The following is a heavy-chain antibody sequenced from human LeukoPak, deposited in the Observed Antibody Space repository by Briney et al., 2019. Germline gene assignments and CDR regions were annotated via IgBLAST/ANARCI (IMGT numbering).Heavy chain of an antibody. J-gene: IGHJ3*02. CDR2: IYPGDSDI. CDR3: ARQSDSSGYSAIDHDAFDI. Sequence: GESLKISCKGSGYSFTTYWIGWVRQMPGKGLEYMGIIYPGDSDIRYSPAFQGQVTISADTSISTAYLQWSSLKVSDTAMYYCARQSDSSGYSAIDHDAFDIWGQGTMVSVSS. D-gene: IGHD3-22*01. CDR1: GYSFTTYW. V-gene: IGHV5-51*01.